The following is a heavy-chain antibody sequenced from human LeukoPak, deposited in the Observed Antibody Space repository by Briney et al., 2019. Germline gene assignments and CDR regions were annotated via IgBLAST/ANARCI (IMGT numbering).Heavy chain of an antibody. D-gene: IGHD3-10*01. J-gene: IGHJ4*02. CDR1: GYTFTGYY. CDR3: AREHFMVRGDLFDY. Sequence: ASVKVSCKASGYTFTGYYMHWVRQAPGQGLEWMGWINPNSGGTNYAQKFQGRVTMTRDTSISTAYMELSRLRSDDTAVYYCAREHFMVRGDLFDYWGQGTLVTVSS. V-gene: IGHV1-2*02. CDR2: INPNSGGT.